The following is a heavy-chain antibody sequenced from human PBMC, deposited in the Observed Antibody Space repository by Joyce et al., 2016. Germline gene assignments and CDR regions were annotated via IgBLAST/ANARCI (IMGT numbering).Heavy chain of an antibody. CDR2: IIPFFATT. CDR1: GGSFNTYA. D-gene: IGHD6-19*01. CDR3: ARGGDYSGTDAFDV. J-gene: IGHJ3*01. Sequence: QVQLVQSGAEVKKPGSSVKVSCKASGGSFNTYAINWVRQTPGQGLEWVGGIIPFFATTNYAQKFQGRVTITADESTGTAYMELSSLRSEDTAVYYCARGGDYSGTDAFDVWGQGTVVTVSS. V-gene: IGHV1-69*12.